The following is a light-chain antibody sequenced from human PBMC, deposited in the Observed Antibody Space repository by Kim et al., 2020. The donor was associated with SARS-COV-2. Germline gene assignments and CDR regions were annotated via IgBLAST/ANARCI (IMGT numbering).Light chain of an antibody. J-gene: IGKJ1*01. V-gene: IGKV3-20*01. CDR3: QQYGSSGWT. Sequence: IVLTQSPGTLSLSPGERATLSCRASQSVTSSFLAWYQQKPGQAPRLLMYGASRRATGIPDRFSGSGSGTDFTLTISRLEPEDIAVYYCQQYGSSGWTFGQGTKVDIK. CDR2: GAS. CDR1: QSVTSSF.